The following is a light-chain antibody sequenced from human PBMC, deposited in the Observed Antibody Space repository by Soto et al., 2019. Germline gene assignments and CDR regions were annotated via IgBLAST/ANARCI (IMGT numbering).Light chain of an antibody. V-gene: IGKV3-15*01. CDR2: DAS. J-gene: IGKJ4*01. CDR1: QSLSSD. Sequence: EKVMTQSPATLSLSPGERATLSCRASQSLSSDLAWYQQKPGQAPRLLIYDASTRATGIPARFSGSGSGTEFPLTISSLQSEDFAVYYCQQHNSWLFGGGTKVEIK. CDR3: QQHNSWL.